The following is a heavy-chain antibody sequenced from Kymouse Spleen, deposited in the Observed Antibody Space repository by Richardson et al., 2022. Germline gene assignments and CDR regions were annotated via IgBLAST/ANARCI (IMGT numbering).Heavy chain of an antibody. V-gene: IGHV3-20*d01. Sequence: EVQLVESGGGVVRPGGSLRLSCAASGFTFDDYGMSWVRQAPGKGLEWVSGINWNGGSTGYADSVKGRFTISRDNAKNSLYLQMNSLRAEDTALYYCARDRGYDILTGYPYYGMDVWGQGTTVTVSS. CDR1: GFTFDDYG. J-gene: IGHJ6*02. D-gene: IGHD3-9*01. CDR2: INWNGGST. CDR3: ARDRGYDILTGYPYYGMDV.